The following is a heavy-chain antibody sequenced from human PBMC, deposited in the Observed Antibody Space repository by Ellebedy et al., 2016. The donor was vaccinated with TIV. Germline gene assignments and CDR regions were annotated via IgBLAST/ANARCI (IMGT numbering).Heavy chain of an antibody. CDR3: AREISGGGCYNGYWFDP. Sequence: GESLKISCAASGFTFRNFNMQWVRQAPGKGLEWISYISSTGSTIYYADSVKGRFTISRDNAKKSLYLQMNSRRDEGTAVYYCAREISGGGCYNGYWFDPWGQGTLVTVSS. V-gene: IGHV3-48*02. CDR2: ISSTGSTI. D-gene: IGHD2-15*01. CDR1: GFTFRNFN. J-gene: IGHJ5*02.